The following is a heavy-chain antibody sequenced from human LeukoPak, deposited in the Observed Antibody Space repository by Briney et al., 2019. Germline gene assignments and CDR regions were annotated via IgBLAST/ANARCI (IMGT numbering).Heavy chain of an antibody. Sequence: GGSLRLSWAAPGSTFSSYSMNWVRQAPGKGLEWVSSISSSSSYIYYADSVKGRFTISRDNAKNSLYLQMNSLRAEDTAVYYCARGGAMVSPDYWGQGTLVTVSS. D-gene: IGHD5-18*01. V-gene: IGHV3-21*01. CDR1: GSTFSSYS. J-gene: IGHJ4*02. CDR3: ARGGAMVSPDY. CDR2: ISSSSSYI.